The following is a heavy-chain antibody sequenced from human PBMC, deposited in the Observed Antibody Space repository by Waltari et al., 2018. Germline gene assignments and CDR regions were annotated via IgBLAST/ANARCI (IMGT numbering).Heavy chain of an antibody. Sequence: EVQLVESGGGLVQPGGSIRLPCAASGFTFSSYSMNWVRQAPGKGLEWISYIRSSSDTIYYADSVKGRFTISRDNAKNSLYLQMNSLRVEDTAVYYCARGEYSLTYWGQGTLVTVPS. J-gene: IGHJ4*02. V-gene: IGHV3-48*04. CDR3: ARGEYSLTY. CDR2: IRSSSDTI. CDR1: GFTFSSYS. D-gene: IGHD6-6*01.